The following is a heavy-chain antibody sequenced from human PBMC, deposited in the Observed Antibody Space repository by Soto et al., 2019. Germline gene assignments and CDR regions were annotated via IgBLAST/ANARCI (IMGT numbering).Heavy chain of an antibody. D-gene: IGHD3-16*01. J-gene: IGHJ3*02. CDR1: GFSVSSNY. V-gene: IGHV3-53*01. CDR3: ARDGTFGAKGGSLDI. Sequence: PGGSLRLSCAASGFSVSSNYMSWVRQAPGKGLEWVSVIYSGGSTDYADSVKGRFTISRDNSKNTLYLQMNSLRAEDTAVYYCARDGTFGAKGGSLDIWGQGTMVTVSS. CDR2: IYSGGST.